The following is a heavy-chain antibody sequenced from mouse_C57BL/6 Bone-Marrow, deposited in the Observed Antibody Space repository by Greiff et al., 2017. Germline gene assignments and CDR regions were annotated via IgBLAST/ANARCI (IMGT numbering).Heavy chain of an antibody. Sequence: QVQLKESGPGILQSSQTLSLTCSFSGFSLSTSGMGVSWIRQPSGKGLEWLAHIYWDDDKRYNPSLKSRLTIYKDTSRNQVFLKITSVDTEDTATYYCARRGVYYGYFYVDYGGQGTTLTVSA. CDR2: IYWDDDK. CDR1: GFSLSTSGMG. D-gene: IGHD2-2*01. J-gene: IGHJ2*01. V-gene: IGHV8-12*01. CDR3: ARRGVYYGYFYVDY.